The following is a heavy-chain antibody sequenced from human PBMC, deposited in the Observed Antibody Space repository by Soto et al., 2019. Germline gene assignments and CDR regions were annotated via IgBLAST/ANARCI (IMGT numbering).Heavy chain of an antibody. J-gene: IGHJ6*02. Sequence: EVQLVESGGGLVQPGGSLRLSCEASGFTFRNYDMHWVRQGTGKGLEWVSGISAAGDPDYADSVEGRFTISRENAQNSFFLQMNSLRVGDTAVYYCARTDRDFYGLDVCVQGTTVIVSS. V-gene: IGHV3-13*05. CDR3: ARTDRDFYGLDV. CDR2: ISAAGDP. CDR1: GFTFRNYD.